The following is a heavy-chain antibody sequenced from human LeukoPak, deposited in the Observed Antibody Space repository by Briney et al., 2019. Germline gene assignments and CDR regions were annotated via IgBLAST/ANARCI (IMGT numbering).Heavy chain of an antibody. CDR3: ARAGVAVAGILAG. Sequence: ASVKVSCKASGGTFSSYAISWVRQAPGQGLEWMGRIIPILGVANYAPKFQGRVTITADKSTSTAYMELSSLRSEDTAVYYCARAGVAVAGILAGWGQGTLVTVSS. D-gene: IGHD6-19*01. J-gene: IGHJ4*02. CDR1: GGTFSSYA. V-gene: IGHV1-69*04. CDR2: IIPILGVA.